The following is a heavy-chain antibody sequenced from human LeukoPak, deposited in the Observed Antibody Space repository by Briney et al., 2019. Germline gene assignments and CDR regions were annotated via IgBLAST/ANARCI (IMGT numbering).Heavy chain of an antibody. CDR1: GFTFDDYA. CDR2: ISGDGGST. J-gene: IGHJ5*02. V-gene: IGHV3-43*02. Sequence: GGSLRLSCAASGFTFDDYAMHWVRQAPGKGLEWVSLISGDGGSTYYADSVKGRFTISRDNSKNSLYLQMNSLRTEDTALYYCAKDHTTTVTTFWFDPWGQGTLVTVSS. D-gene: IGHD4-17*01. CDR3: AKDHTTTVTTFWFDP.